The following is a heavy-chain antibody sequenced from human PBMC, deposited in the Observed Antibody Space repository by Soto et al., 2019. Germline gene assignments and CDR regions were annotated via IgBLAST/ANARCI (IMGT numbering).Heavy chain of an antibody. CDR1: GGSISNSNYY. Sequence: SETLSLTCNVSGGSISNSNYYWGWIRQPPGKGLEWIGSIYYTGNTYYNPSLKSRVTISVDTSKNQFSLKLGSVTAADTAAYFCERHSIWLLLSDYWGQGTLVNVSS. CDR2: IYYTGNT. D-gene: IGHD3-22*01. J-gene: IGHJ4*02. CDR3: ERHSIWLLLSDY. V-gene: IGHV4-39*01.